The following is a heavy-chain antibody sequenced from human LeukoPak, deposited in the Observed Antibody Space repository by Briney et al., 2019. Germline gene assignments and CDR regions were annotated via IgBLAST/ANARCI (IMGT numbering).Heavy chain of an antibody. CDR1: GFTFSDYY. Sequence: GGSLRLSCAASGFTFSDYYMSWIRQAPGKGLEWVSYISSSGSTIYYADSVKGRFTISRDNAKNSLYLQMNSLRAEDTAVYYCARDLAIVVKLGLWFDPWGQGTLVTVSS. CDR3: ARDLAIVVKLGLWFDP. J-gene: IGHJ5*02. D-gene: IGHD2-21*01. CDR2: ISSSGSTI. V-gene: IGHV3-11*04.